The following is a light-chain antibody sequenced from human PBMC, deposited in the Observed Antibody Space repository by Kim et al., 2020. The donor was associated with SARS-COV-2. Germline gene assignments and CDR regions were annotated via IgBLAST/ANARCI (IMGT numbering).Light chain of an antibody. CDR1: RCNRGAGYD. J-gene: IGLJ3*02. V-gene: IGLV1-40*01. CDR3: QYYDSSLGGLV. Sequence: RYTTSCTGSRCNRGAGYDVHWYDALPGAAAKHLIYGNSNRASGVPDRFAGSESGPSASLAIPGLQAEDEADYYCQYYDSSLGGLVFGGGSQLAV. CDR2: GNS.